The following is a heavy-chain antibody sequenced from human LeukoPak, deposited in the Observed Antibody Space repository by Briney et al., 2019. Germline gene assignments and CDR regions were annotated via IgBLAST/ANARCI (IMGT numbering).Heavy chain of an antibody. CDR3: ARLDCIGGSCRVFDY. CDR1: GYTFTRFG. D-gene: IGHD2-15*01. CDR2: ISAYNGNT. J-gene: IGHJ4*02. V-gene: IGHV1-18*01. Sequence: GASVKVSCKASGYTFTRFGFSWVRQAPGQGLEWMGWISAYNGNTNYAQKLQGRVTITTDTSTSTAYMELRSLRSDDTAVYYCARLDCIGGSCRVFDYWGQGTLVTVSS.